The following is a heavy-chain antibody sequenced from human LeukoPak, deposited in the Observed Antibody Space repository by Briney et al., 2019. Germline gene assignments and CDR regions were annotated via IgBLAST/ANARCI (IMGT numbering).Heavy chain of an antibody. Sequence: SETLSLTCAVYGGSFSGYYWSWIRPPPGKGLKWIGEINHSGSTNYNASLKRRVTISVDTSKNQVSLKLCSVPAADTAVYYCARLYSRVYYYYLDVWGKGTTVTIAS. J-gene: IGHJ6*03. CDR3: ARLYSRVYYYYLDV. CDR2: INHSGST. V-gene: IGHV4-34*01. D-gene: IGHD1-14*01. CDR1: GGSFSGYY.